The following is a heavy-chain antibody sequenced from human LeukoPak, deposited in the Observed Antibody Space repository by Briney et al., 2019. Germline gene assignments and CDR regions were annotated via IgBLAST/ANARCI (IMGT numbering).Heavy chain of an antibody. Sequence: ASVKVSCKASGYTFTGYYMHWVRQAPGQGLEWMGWINPNSGGTNYAQKFQGRVTMTRDTSISTAYMELSRLRSDDTAVYYCARAKYNSGWYGAFDIWGQGTMVTVSS. CDR2: INPNSGGT. CDR3: ARAKYNSGWYGAFDI. V-gene: IGHV1-2*02. J-gene: IGHJ3*02. D-gene: IGHD6-19*01. CDR1: GYTFTGYY.